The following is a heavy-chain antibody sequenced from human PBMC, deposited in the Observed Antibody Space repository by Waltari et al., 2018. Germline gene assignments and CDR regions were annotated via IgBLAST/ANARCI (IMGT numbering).Heavy chain of an antibody. V-gene: IGHV3-23*01. CDR3: AKDSPASMIVVVITKEDYAFDI. D-gene: IGHD3-22*01. CDR1: GFTFSSYA. J-gene: IGHJ3*02. CDR2: ISGSGGST. Sequence: EVQLLESGGGLVQPGGSLRLSCAASGFTFSSYAMSWVRQAPGKGLEWVSAISGSGGSTYYADSVKGRFTIPRDNSKNTRYRQMNSLRAEDTAVYYCAKDSPASMIVVVITKEDYAFDIWGQGTMVTVSS.